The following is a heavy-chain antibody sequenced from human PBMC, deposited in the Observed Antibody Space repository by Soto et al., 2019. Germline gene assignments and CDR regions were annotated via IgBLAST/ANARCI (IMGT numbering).Heavy chain of an antibody. Sequence: AASVKVSCKASGGTFSSYAISWVRQAPGQGLEWMGGIIPIFGTANYAQKFQGRVTITADESTSTAYMELSSLRSEDTAVYYCARSYSLRGIAAAGRAPWFDPWGQGALVTVSS. CDR2: IIPIFGTA. J-gene: IGHJ5*02. V-gene: IGHV1-69*13. D-gene: IGHD6-13*01. CDR3: ARSYSLRGIAAAGRAPWFDP. CDR1: GGTFSSYA.